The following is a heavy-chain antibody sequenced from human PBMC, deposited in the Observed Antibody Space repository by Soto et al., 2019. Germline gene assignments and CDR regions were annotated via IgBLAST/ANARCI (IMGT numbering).Heavy chain of an antibody. CDR1: GYTFTHYT. Sequence: AAVKVSCKASGYTFTHYTVHWVRQSPGQRLEWMGWTNLANGNTKYSQSFQGRVTITGDTSATTAYMDLSSLRSEDTAIYYCAGDFYSTYYYFALAVWGPGTTVTVSS. CDR2: TNLANGNT. V-gene: IGHV1-3*01. D-gene: IGHD2-21*01. J-gene: IGHJ6*02. CDR3: AGDFYSTYYYFALAV.